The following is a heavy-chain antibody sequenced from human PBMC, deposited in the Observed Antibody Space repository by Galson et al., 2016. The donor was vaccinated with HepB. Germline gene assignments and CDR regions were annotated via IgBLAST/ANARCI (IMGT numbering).Heavy chain of an antibody. CDR3: ARDVDVATYDI. CDR2: INTDGSAK. D-gene: IGHD3-9*01. V-gene: IGHV3-7*03. Sequence: SLRLSCAASGFTFSNYWISRVRQAPEKGLEWVANINTDGSAKFYVDSVKGRFTISRDNAKNSLYLEMNSLRDGDTAMYYCARDVDVATYDIWGQGTMVTVSS. CDR1: GFTFSNYW. J-gene: IGHJ3*02.